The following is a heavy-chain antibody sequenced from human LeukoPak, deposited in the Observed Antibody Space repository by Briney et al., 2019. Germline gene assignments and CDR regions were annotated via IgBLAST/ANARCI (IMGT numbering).Heavy chain of an antibody. Sequence: ASVKVSCKASGYTFTIYYMHWVRQAPGQGLEWMGIINPSGGSTSYAQKFQGRVTMTRDTSTSTVYMELSSLRSEDTAVYYCARDLIAARPPTSTMDYGMDVWGQGTTVTVSS. CDR1: GYTFTIYY. J-gene: IGHJ6*02. D-gene: IGHD6-6*01. CDR3: ARDLIAARPPTSTMDYGMDV. V-gene: IGHV1-46*01. CDR2: INPSGGST.